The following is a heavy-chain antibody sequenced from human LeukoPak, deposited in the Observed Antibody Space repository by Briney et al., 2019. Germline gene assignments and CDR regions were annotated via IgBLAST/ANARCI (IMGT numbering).Heavy chain of an antibody. J-gene: IGHJ4*02. V-gene: IGHV3-21*01. CDR3: ARGDIAARPWGY. CDR1: GFTFSSYS. D-gene: IGHD6-6*01. CDR2: ISSSSYI. Sequence: GGSLRLSCAASGFTFSSYSMNWVRQAPGKGLEWVSSISSSSYIYYADSVKGRFTISRDNAKNSLYLQMNSLRAEDTAVYYCARGDIAARPWGYWGQGTLVTVSS.